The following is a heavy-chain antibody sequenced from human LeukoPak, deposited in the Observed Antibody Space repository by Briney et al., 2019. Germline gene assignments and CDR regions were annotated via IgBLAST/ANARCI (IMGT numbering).Heavy chain of an antibody. CDR3: AREGYFDWFTYYFDY. CDR2: INPNSGGT. J-gene: IGHJ4*02. V-gene: IGHV1-2*04. Sequence: ASVKVSCKASGYTFTGYYMHRVRQAPGQGLEWMGWINPNSGGTNYAQKFQGWVTMTRDTSISTAYMELSRLRSDDTAVYYCAREGYFDWFTYYFDYWGQGTLVTVSS. CDR1: GYTFTGYY. D-gene: IGHD3-9*01.